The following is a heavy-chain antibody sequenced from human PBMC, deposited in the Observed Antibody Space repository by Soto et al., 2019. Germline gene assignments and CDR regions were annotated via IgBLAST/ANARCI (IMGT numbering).Heavy chain of an antibody. CDR1: GFTFSTFA. CDR2: ISYNGINI. CDR3: ARGGAVASSWYFDL. Sequence: QVQVVESGGGVVQPGRSLRLSCTASGFTFSTFAFHWVRQTPGKGLEWVTAISYNGINIYYADSVNGRFTISRDNSKNTLYLQMNSLRAEDTARYYCARGGAVASSWYFDLWGRGTLVTVSS. V-gene: IGHV3-30-3*01. J-gene: IGHJ2*01. D-gene: IGHD6-19*01.